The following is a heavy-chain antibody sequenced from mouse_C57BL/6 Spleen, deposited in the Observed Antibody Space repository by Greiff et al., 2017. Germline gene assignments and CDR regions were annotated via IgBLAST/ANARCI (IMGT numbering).Heavy chain of an antibody. Sequence: VQLQQSGAELVRPGASVKLSCTASGFNIKDYYMHWVKQRPEQGLEWIGRIDPEDGDTEYAPKFQGKATMTADTSSNTAYLQLSSLTSEDTAVYYCTTHPLTTVVAPIDAMDYWVKEPQSPSPQ. J-gene: IGHJ4*01. V-gene: IGHV14-1*01. CDR2: IDPEDGDT. CDR3: TTHPLTTVVAPIDAMDY. CDR1: GFNIKDYY. D-gene: IGHD1-1*01.